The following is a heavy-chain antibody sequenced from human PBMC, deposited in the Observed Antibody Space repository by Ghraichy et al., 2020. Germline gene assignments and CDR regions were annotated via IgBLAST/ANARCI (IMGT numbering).Heavy chain of an antibody. CDR1: GFTFDDYA. CDR3: AKDVIPWGGDYFTTIDY. CDR2: ISWNSGSI. Sequence: GGSLRLSCAASGFTFDDYAMHWVRQAPGKGLEWVSGISWNSGSIGYADSVKGRFTISRDNAKNSLYLQMNSLRAEDTALYYCAKDVIPWGGDYFTTIDYWGQGTLVTVSS. D-gene: IGHD4-17*01. V-gene: IGHV3-9*01. J-gene: IGHJ4*02.